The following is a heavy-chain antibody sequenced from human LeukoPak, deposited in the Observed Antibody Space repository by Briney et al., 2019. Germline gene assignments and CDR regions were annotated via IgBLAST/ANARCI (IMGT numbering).Heavy chain of an antibody. J-gene: IGHJ4*02. CDR3: AKAPVTTCRGAYCYPFDY. CDR1: GFTFSDYY. V-gene: IGHV3-11*01. D-gene: IGHD2-21*01. CDR2: ISSSGSTI. Sequence: GGSLRLSCAASGFTFSDYYMSWIRQAPGKGLEWVSYISSSGSTIYYADSVKGRFTISMDDAKNSLYLQMNSLRPEDAAVYYCAKAPVTTCRGAYCYPFDYWGQGTLVTVSS.